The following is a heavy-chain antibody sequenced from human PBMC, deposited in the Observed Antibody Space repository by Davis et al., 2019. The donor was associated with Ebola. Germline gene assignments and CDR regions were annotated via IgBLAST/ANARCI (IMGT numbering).Heavy chain of an antibody. Sequence: PGGSLRLSCRVSGFTLGDYALNWVRQAPGKGLEWVGFIRSKAYGGKPAYAASVKGRFTISRDDSKTIAYLQMDSLKTEDTAVYYCCRDLKQPPPSYYYGMDVWGQGTTVTVSS. CDR1: GFTLGDYA. J-gene: IGHJ6*02. V-gene: IGHV3-49*04. CDR3: CRDLKQPPPSYYYGMDV. CDR2: IRSKAYGGKP.